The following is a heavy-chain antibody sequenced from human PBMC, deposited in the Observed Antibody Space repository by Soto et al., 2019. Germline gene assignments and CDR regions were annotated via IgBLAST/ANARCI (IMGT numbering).Heavy chain of an antibody. V-gene: IGHV1-18*01. Sequence: QVQVVQSGDEVKKPGASVKVSCKASGYTFTNYGFSWVRQAPGQGLEWMGWISGYNGNTKYAEKFQGRVTMTTDTSTSTAHMELRSLRSDDTAVYYCAREGQAPYYYYRMDVWGQGTAVTVSS. CDR3: AREGQAPYYYYRMDV. J-gene: IGHJ6*02. CDR2: ISGYNGNT. CDR1: GYTFTNYG.